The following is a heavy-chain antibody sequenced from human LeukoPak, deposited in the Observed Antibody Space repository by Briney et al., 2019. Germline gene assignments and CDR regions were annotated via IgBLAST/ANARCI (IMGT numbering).Heavy chain of an antibody. CDR3: AKDVGGTNFHYMDV. V-gene: IGHV3-23*01. J-gene: IGHJ6*03. CDR2: LSGSGGRA. Sequence: GGSLRLSCVASGFTFSSYAMSWVRQAPGKGLEWVSSLSGSGGRAYYADSVNGRLTISRDNSKNTLYLQMNSLRAEDTAVYYCAKDVGGTNFHYMDVWGKGTTVIVSS. CDR1: GFTFSSYA. D-gene: IGHD1-26*01.